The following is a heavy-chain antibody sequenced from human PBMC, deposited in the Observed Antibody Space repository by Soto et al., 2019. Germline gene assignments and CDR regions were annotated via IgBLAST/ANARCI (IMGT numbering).Heavy chain of an antibody. J-gene: IGHJ6*02. V-gene: IGHV4-30-4*01. Sequence: PSETLSLTCTVSGGSISSGDYYWSWIRQPPGKGLEWIGYIYYSGSTYYNPSLKSRVTISVDTSKNQFSLKLSSVTAVDTAVYYCARVVLAAAHLRYYYYGMDVWGQGTTVTVSS. CDR2: IYYSGST. D-gene: IGHD2-15*01. CDR3: ARVVLAAAHLRYYYYGMDV. CDR1: GGSISSGDYY.